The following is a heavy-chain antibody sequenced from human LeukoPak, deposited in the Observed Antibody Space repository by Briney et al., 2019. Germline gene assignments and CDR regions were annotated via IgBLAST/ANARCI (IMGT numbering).Heavy chain of an antibody. Sequence: GGSLRLSCAASGFTFSSYSMNWVRQAPGKGLEWVSSISSSSSYIYYADSVKGRFTISRDNAKNSLYLQMNSLRAEDTAVYYCAILHVDTAMVSTVGNWGQGTLVTVSS. CDR1: GFTFSSYS. CDR3: AILHVDTAMVSTVGN. V-gene: IGHV3-21*01. CDR2: ISSSSSYI. D-gene: IGHD5-18*01. J-gene: IGHJ4*02.